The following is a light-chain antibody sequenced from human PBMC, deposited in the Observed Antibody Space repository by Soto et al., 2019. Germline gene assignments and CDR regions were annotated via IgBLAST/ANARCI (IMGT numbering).Light chain of an antibody. CDR2: NNN. CDR3: GAWDDSLNGLV. CDR1: SSNIGSNT. J-gene: IGLJ1*01. V-gene: IGLV1-44*01. Sequence: QSVLTQPPSASGTPGQRVTISCSGSSSNIGSNTVNWYQQLPGTAPKLLIYNNNQRPSGVSDRFSGSKSGTSASLAISGLQAEDEADYYCGAWDDSLNGLVFGTGTKLTVL.